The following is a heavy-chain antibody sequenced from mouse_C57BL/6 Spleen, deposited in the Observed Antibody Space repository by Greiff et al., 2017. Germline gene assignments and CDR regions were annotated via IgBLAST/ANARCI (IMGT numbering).Heavy chain of an antibody. CDR2: IYPRSGNT. J-gene: IGHJ3*01. Sequence: QVQLQQSGAELARPGASVKLSCKASGYTFTSYGISWVKQRTGQGLEWIGEIYPRSGNTYYNEKFKGKATLTADKSSSTAYMELRSLTAEDPAVYFCARRDSSVYDAYWGQGTLVTVSA. V-gene: IGHV1-81*01. CDR1: GYTFTSYG. D-gene: IGHD3-2*02. CDR3: ARRDSSVYDAY.